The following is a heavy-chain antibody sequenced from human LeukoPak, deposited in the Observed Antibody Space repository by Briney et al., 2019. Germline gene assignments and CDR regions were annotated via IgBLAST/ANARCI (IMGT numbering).Heavy chain of an antibody. V-gene: IGHV3-33*01. CDR3: ARGTRAGQWLVPDFDY. D-gene: IGHD6-19*01. J-gene: IGHJ4*02. Sequence: GSLRLSCAASGFTYSSYGMHWVRQAPGKGLEWVAVIWYDGSNKYYADSVKGRFTISRDNSKNTLYLQMNSLRAEDTAVYYCARGTRAGQWLVPDFDYWGQGTLVTVSS. CDR2: IWYDGSNK. CDR1: GFTYSSYG.